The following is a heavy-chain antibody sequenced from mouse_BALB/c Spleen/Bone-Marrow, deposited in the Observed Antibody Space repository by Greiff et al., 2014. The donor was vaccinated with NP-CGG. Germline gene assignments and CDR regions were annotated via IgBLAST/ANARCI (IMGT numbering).Heavy chain of an antibody. CDR1: GFNIKDTY. J-gene: IGHJ3*01. D-gene: IGHD1-1*01. V-gene: IGHV14-3*02. CDR2: IDPANGNT. Sequence: EVQLQQSGAELVKPGASVKLSCTASGFNIKDTYMHWVTQRPEQGLEWIGRIDPANGNTKYDPKFQGKATITADTSSNTAYLQLSSLTSEDTAVYYCASYYYGSSSFAYWGQGTLVTVSA. CDR3: ASYYYGSSSFAY.